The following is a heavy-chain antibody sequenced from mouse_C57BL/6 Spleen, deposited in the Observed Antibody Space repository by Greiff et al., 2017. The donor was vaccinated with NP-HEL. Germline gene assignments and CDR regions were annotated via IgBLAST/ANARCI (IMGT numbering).Heavy chain of an antibody. Sequence: VQLQQPGAELVKPGASVKLSCKASGYTFTSYWMQWVKQRPGQGLEWIGEIDPSDSYTNYNQKFKGKATLTVDTSSSTAYMQLSSLTSEDSAVYYCAREEGRRYFDYWGQGTTLTVSS. V-gene: IGHV1-50*01. CDR3: AREEGRRYFDY. CDR2: IDPSDSYT. D-gene: IGHD2-14*01. CDR1: GYTFTSYW. J-gene: IGHJ2*01.